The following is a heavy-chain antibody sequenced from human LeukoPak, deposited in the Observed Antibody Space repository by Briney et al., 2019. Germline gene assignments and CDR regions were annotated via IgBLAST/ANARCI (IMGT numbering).Heavy chain of an antibody. J-gene: IGHJ4*02. CDR3: ARRLDS. Sequence: GGSLRLSCAASGFILSTFDMNWVRQAPGKGLEWVSFISGSDSSIYYADSVKGRFTISRDNARNELYLHMNSLRAEDTAVYYCARRLDSWGQGTLVTVSS. V-gene: IGHV3-48*01. CDR1: GFILSTFD. CDR2: ISGSDSSI.